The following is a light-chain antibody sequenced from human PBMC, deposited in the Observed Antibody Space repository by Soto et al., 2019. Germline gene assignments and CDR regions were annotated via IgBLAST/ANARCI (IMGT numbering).Light chain of an antibody. CDR2: KAS. CDR3: QHYKSYLDA. CDR1: QTISSW. V-gene: IGKV1-5*03. Sequence: DIQMTQSPSTLSGSVGDRVTITCRASQTISSWLAWYQQKPGKAPKLLIYKASTLKSGVPSRFSGSGSGTEFTLPISSLQPDDFPTYYCQHYKSYLDAFGQGTKVDIK. J-gene: IGKJ1*01.